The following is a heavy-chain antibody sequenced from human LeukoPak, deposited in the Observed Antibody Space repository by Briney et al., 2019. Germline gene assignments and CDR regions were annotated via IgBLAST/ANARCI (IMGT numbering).Heavy chain of an antibody. J-gene: IGHJ4*02. CDR3: ARGRTYGRSSAMYY. Sequence: SETLSLTCTVSGGSISSYYWSWIRQPPGKGLEWIGEINHSGSTNYNPSLKSRVTISVDTSKNQFSLKLSSVTAADTAVYYCARGRTYGRSSAMYYWGQGTLVTVSS. D-gene: IGHD2-2*01. CDR2: INHSGST. CDR1: GGSISSYY. V-gene: IGHV4-34*01.